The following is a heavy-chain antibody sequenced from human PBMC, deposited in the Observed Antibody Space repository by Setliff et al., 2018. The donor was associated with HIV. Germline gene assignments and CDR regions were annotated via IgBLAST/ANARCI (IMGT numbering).Heavy chain of an antibody. CDR1: GGSFNDYY. CDR3: ARARGSGPWEIIFYDVFDI. Sequence: SETLSLTCAVYGGSFNDYYWTWIRQPPGKGLEWIGEINHSGSTNYNPSLKSRVTISPDTSKNQFSLKLSSVTAADTAVYYCARARGSGPWEIIFYDVFDIWGQGTMVTVSS. D-gene: IGHD1-26*01. J-gene: IGHJ3*02. V-gene: IGHV4-34*01. CDR2: INHSGST.